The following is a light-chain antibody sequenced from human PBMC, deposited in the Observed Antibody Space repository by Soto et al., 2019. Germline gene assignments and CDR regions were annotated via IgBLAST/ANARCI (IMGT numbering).Light chain of an antibody. CDR3: QQYGSSPRYS. CDR2: AVS. V-gene: IGKV3-20*01. J-gene: IGKJ2*03. CDR1: QSVDSRY. Sequence: DIVLTQSPGTLSLSPGERATLSCRASQSVDSRYLAWYQQKPGQAPRLLIYAVSSRATGIPDRFSGSGSGTDFNLTISRLEPEDFAEYYCQQYGSSPRYSFGQGTKLEIK.